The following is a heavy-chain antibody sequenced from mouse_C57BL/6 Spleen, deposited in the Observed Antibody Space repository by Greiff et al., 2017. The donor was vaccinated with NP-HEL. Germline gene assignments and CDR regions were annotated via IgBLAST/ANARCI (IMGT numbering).Heavy chain of an antibody. CDR2: IYPRSGNT. CDR3: AREGAMDY. CDR1: GYTFTSYG. Sequence: VKVVESGAELARPGASVKLSCKASGYTFTSYGISWVKQRTGQGLEWIGEIYPRSGNTYYNEKFKGKATLTADKSSSTAYMELRSLTSEDSAVYFCAREGAMDYWGQGTSVTVSA. V-gene: IGHV1-81*01. J-gene: IGHJ4*01.